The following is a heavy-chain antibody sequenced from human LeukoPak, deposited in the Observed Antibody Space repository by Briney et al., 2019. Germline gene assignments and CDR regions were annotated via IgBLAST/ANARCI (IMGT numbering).Heavy chain of an antibody. J-gene: IGHJ6*03. CDR1: GFTFSSYA. D-gene: IGHD6-6*01. CDR2: IRYDGSNK. CDR3: ARRAARMDYYYYYMDV. Sequence: PGGSLRLSCAASGFTFSSYAMHWVRQAPGKGLEWVAFIRYDGSNKYYADSVKGRFTISRDNSKNTLYLQMNSLRAEDTAVYYCARRAARMDYYYYYMDVWGKGTTVTVSS. V-gene: IGHV3-30*04.